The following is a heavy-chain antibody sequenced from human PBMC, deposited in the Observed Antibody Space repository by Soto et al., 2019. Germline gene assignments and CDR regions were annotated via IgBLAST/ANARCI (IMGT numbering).Heavy chain of an antibody. Sequence: EVQLLESGGGLVQPGGSLRLSCAASGFTFSSYAMSWVRQAPGKGLEWVSGISGSGGRTYYADSVKGRFTISRDNSKNTLYLQMNSLRAEATAVYYCAKERSGSYYFVDYWGQGTLVTVSS. CDR1: GFTFSSYA. J-gene: IGHJ4*02. D-gene: IGHD3-10*01. CDR3: AKERSGSYYFVDY. CDR2: ISGSGGRT. V-gene: IGHV3-23*01.